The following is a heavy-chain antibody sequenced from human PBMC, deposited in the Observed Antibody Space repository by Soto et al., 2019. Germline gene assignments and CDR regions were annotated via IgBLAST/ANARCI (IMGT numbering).Heavy chain of an antibody. D-gene: IGHD6-19*01. CDR3: ARAVAGGVYYYYGMDV. Sequence: SVKVSCKASGGTFSSYAISWVRQAPGQGLEWMGGIIPIFGTADYAQKFQGRVTITADESTSTAYMELSSLRSEDTAVYYCARAVAGGVYYYYGMDVWGQGTTVTVSS. CDR2: IIPIFGTA. V-gene: IGHV1-69*13. CDR1: GGTFSSYA. J-gene: IGHJ6*02.